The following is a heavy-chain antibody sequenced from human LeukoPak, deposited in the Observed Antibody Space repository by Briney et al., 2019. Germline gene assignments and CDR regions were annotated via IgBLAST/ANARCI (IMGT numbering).Heavy chain of an antibody. Sequence: GGSLRLSCAVSGFTSSSSWMHWVRQAPGKGLVWVSHIKTDGSTAAYADSVKGRFTISRDSAKNTLYLQMNSLRAEDTGVYYCARGNQQLPRSTPDYWGQGTLVTVSS. V-gene: IGHV3-74*01. J-gene: IGHJ4*02. CDR3: ARGNQQLPRSTPDY. D-gene: IGHD2-2*01. CDR2: IKTDGSTA. CDR1: GFTSSSSW.